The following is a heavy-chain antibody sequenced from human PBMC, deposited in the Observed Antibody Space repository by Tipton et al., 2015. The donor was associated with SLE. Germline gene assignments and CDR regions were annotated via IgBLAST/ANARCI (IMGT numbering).Heavy chain of an antibody. CDR2: LSYSGGT. CDR1: PFTLSSHV. CDR3: VREGGAQFDY. J-gene: IGHJ4*02. Sequence: LRLSCTTSPFTLSSHVMNWVRQAPGKGLEWIGYLSYSGGTSYNPSLKSRLTILGDTSTNQFSLRLTSVTAADTAVYYCVREGGAQFDYWGQGTLVTVSS. V-gene: IGHV4-59*11. D-gene: IGHD1-26*01.